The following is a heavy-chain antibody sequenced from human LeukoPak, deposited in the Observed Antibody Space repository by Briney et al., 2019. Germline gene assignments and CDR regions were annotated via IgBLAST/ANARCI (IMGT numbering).Heavy chain of an antibody. J-gene: IGHJ4*02. CDR2: ISSSSSYI. D-gene: IGHD4-17*01. CDR1: GFTLSNYS. V-gene: IGHV3-21*01. Sequence: GGSLRLSCAASGFTLSNYSMNWVRQAPGKGLEWVAFISSSSSYIFYADSLKGRFTISRDNAKNSLYLQMNSLRADDTAVYYCARDLAYGDDGLWGQGTLVTVSA. CDR3: ARDLAYGDDGL.